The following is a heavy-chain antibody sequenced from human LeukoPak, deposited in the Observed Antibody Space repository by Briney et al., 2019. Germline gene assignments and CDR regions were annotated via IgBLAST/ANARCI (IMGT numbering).Heavy chain of an antibody. CDR1: GGTFSSYA. CDR2: IIPIFGTA. J-gene: IGHJ3*02. Sequence: SVKVSCKASGGTFSSYAISWVRQAPGQGLEWMGGIIPIFGTANHAQKFQGRVTITADESTSTAYMELSSLRSEDTAVYYCARQQQLVLAGAFDIWGQGTMVTVSS. CDR3: ARQQQLVLAGAFDI. V-gene: IGHV1-69*01. D-gene: IGHD6-13*01.